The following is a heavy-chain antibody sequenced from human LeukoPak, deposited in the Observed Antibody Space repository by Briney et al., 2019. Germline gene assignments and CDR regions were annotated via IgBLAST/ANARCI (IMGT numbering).Heavy chain of an antibody. J-gene: IGHJ4*02. V-gene: IGHV3-30*18. CDR2: ISYDGSNK. CDR1: GFTFSSYG. Sequence: GGSLRLSCAASGFTFSSYGMHWVRQAPGKGLEWVAVISYDGSNKYYADSVKGRFTISRDNSKNTLYLQMNSLRAEDTAVYYCAKDHYYGSGSYFPFGYWGQGTLVTVSS. D-gene: IGHD3-10*01. CDR3: AKDHYYGSGSYFPFGY.